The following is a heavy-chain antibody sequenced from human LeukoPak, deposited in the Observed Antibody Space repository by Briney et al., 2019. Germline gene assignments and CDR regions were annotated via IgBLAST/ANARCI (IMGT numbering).Heavy chain of an antibody. CDR3: ASPGSGSYASTYGMDV. J-gene: IGHJ6*02. Sequence: ASVKVSCKASGYTFTGYYMHWVRQAPGQGLEWMGWINPNSGGTNYAKKFQGRVTMTRDTSISTAYMELSRLRSDDTAVYYCASPGSGSYASTYGMDVWGQGTTVTVSS. D-gene: IGHD3-10*01. CDR2: INPNSGGT. CDR1: GYTFTGYY. V-gene: IGHV1-2*02.